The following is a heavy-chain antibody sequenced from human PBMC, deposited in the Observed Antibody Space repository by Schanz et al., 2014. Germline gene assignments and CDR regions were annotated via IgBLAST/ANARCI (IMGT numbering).Heavy chain of an antibody. CDR2: ISGSGGGT. V-gene: IGHV3-21*04. Sequence: LQLVESGGGVVQPGRSLRLSCAASGFTFSGYGMHWVRQAPGKGLEWVSGISGSGGGTFYASSVQGRFTISRDNAKNSLFLQMNSLRAEDTAVYYCARQRSYFSAMDVWGQGTTVTVSS. CDR3: ARQRSYFSAMDV. J-gene: IGHJ6*02. CDR1: GFTFSGYG.